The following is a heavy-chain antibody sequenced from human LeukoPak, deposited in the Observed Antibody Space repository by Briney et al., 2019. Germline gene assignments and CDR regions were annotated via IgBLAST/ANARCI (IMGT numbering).Heavy chain of an antibody. CDR3: ARGGDTIFGVAQGWFDP. D-gene: IGHD3-3*01. V-gene: IGHV4-59*01. J-gene: IGHJ5*02. CDR2: IYYSGST. CDR1: GGSISSYY. Sequence: SETLSLTCTVSGGSISSYYWSWIRQPPGKGLEWIGYIYYSGSTNYNPSLKSRVTISVDTSKNQFSLKLSSVTAADTAVYYCARGGDTIFGVAQGWFDPWGQGTLVTVSS.